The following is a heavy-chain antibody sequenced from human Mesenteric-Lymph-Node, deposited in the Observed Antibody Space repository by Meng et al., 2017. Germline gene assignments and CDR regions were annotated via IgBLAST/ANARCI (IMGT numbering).Heavy chain of an antibody. D-gene: IGHD1-26*01. J-gene: IGHJ4*02. CDR2: MSPNNDNA. V-gene: IGHV1-8*01. Sequence: QVHRVQSGGDVKEPGASVKVSCKASGYTFTSYDINWVRQATGQGLEWMGWMSPNNDNAHYAQKFQGRVTMTRNTSISTVYMEFSSLRSEDTAVYYCARGVDAGVDYWGQGTLVTVSS. CDR3: ARGVDAGVDY. CDR1: GYTFTSYD.